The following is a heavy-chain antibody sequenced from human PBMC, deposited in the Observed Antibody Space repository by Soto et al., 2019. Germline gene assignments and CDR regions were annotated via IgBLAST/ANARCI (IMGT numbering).Heavy chain of an antibody. J-gene: IGHJ4*02. CDR1: GYTFTSYG. D-gene: IGHD6-19*01. Sequence: QVQLVQSGAEVKKPGASVKVSCKASGYTFTSYGISWVRQAPGQGLEWMGWISAYNGNTKYAQKLQGRVTMTTDTYTSTAYMELRSPSSDDTAVYSCARGLAVALIDSWGQGTLVTVSS. V-gene: IGHV1-18*01. CDR2: ISAYNGNT. CDR3: ARGLAVALIDS.